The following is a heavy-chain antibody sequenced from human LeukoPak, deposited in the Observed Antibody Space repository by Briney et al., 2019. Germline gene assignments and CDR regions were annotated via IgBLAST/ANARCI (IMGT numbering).Heavy chain of an antibody. J-gene: IGHJ5*02. D-gene: IGHD2-2*01. CDR1: GYTFTGYY. CDR3: ARGCSSTSCYKGDWFDP. Sequence: GASVKVSCKASGYTFTGYYMHWVRQAPGQGLEWMGWINPNSGGTNYAQKFQGRVTMTRDTSISTAYMELSRLRSDDTAVYYCARGCSSTSCYKGDWFDPWGQGTLVTVSS. CDR2: INPNSGGT. V-gene: IGHV1-2*02.